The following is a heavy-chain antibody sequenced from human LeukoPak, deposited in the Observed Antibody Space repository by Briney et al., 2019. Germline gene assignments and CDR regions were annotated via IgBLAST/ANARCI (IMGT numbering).Heavy chain of an antibody. D-gene: IGHD6-13*01. CDR2: ISGYNGNT. J-gene: IGHJ5*02. CDR1: GYTFTTSG. V-gene: IGHV1-18*01. Sequence: ASVTVSCKASGYTFTTSGTSWVRQAPGQGLEWMGWISGYNGNTDYAQKFQGRVTMTTDISTSTAYMELRSLRSDDAAVYYCARDVAAAGVVPWGQETLVIVPS. CDR3: ARDVAAAGVVP.